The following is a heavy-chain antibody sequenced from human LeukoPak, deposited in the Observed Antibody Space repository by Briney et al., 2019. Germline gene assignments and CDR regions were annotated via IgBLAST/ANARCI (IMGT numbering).Heavy chain of an antibody. J-gene: IGHJ4*02. Sequence: EASVRVSCKASGYPFSAHFLNWVRQAPGQGLEWMGNIDTTTGNPRYAQDFTGRFVFSLDTSVSTAYLQITSLKADDTAAYYCVRGTPTPGMDYWGQGTQVPVSS. V-gene: IGHV7-4-1*02. CDR1: GYPFSAHF. D-gene: IGHD3-10*01. CDR2: IDTTTGNP. CDR3: VRGTPTPGMDY.